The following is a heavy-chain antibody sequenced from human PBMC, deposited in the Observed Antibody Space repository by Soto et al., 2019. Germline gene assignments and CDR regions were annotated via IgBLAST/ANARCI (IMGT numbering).Heavy chain of an antibody. CDR3: ARGLAMNYYDSSGYFQGYYGMDV. V-gene: IGHV5-51*01. Sequence: RGESLKISCKGSGYSFTSYWIGWVRQMPGKGLEWMGIIYPGDSDTRYSPSFQGQVTISADKSISTAYLQWSSLKASDTAMYYCARGLAMNYYDSSGYFQGYYGMDVWGQGTTVTVSS. D-gene: IGHD3-22*01. CDR2: IYPGDSDT. CDR1: GYSFTSYW. J-gene: IGHJ6*02.